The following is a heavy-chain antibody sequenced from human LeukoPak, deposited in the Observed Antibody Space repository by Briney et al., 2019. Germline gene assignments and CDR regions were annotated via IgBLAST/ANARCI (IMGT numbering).Heavy chain of an antibody. CDR1: GGSISSYD. Sequence: PSETLSLTCTVSGGSISSYDWSWIRQPPGKGLEWIGYIYYSGSTNYNPSLKSRVTISVDTSKNQFSLKLSSVTAADTAVYYCARGPGDGYNPAFDYWGQGTLVTVSS. J-gene: IGHJ4*02. CDR3: ARGPGDGYNPAFDY. CDR2: IYYSGST. D-gene: IGHD5-24*01. V-gene: IGHV4-59*01.